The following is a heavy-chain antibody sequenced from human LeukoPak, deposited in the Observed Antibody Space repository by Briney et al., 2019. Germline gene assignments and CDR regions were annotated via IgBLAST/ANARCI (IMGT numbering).Heavy chain of an antibody. V-gene: IGHV3-9*01. Sequence: GGSLRLSCAASGFTFDDYAMHWVRHAPGKGLEWVSGISWNSGSIGYADSVKGRFTISRDNAKNSLYLQMNSLRAEDTALYYCAKDTDSSGYYYGTFDYWGQGTLVTVSS. D-gene: IGHD3-22*01. CDR2: ISWNSGSI. J-gene: IGHJ4*02. CDR3: AKDTDSSGYYYGTFDY. CDR1: GFTFDDYA.